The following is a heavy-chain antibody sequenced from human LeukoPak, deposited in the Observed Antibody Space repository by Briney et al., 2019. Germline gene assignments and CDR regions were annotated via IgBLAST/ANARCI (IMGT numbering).Heavy chain of an antibody. V-gene: IGHV4-59*01. J-gene: IGHJ4*02. Sequence: SETLSLTCTVSGGSISSYYWSWIRQPPGKGLEWIGYIYYSGSTNYNPSLKSRVTISVDTSKNQFSLKLSSVTAADTAVYYCASLAYCSSTSCGSFDYWGQGTLVTVSS. CDR1: GGSISSYY. CDR2: IYYSGST. CDR3: ASLAYCSSTSCGSFDY. D-gene: IGHD2-2*01.